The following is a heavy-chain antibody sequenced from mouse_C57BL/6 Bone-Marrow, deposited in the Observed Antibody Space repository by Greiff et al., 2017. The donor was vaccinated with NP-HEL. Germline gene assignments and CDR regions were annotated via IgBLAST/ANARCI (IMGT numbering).Heavy chain of an antibody. J-gene: IGHJ2*01. D-gene: IGHD1-1*01. V-gene: IGHV1-72*01. CDR3: ARLTVVPYFDY. CDR1: GYTFTSYW. Sequence: QVQLKQPGAELVKPGASVKLSCKASGYTFTSYWMHWVKQRPGRGLEWIGRIDPNSGGTKYNEKFKSKATLTVDKPSSTAYMQLSSLTSEDSAVYYCARLTVVPYFDYWGQGTTLTVSS. CDR2: IDPNSGGT.